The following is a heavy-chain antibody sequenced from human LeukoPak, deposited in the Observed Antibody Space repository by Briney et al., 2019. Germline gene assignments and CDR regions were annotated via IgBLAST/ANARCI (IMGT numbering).Heavy chain of an antibody. V-gene: IGHV4-59*02. CDR1: GDSVSSYY. J-gene: IGHJ4*02. CDR2: IYCSESA. D-gene: IGHD3-9*01. Sequence: SETLSLTCPVSGDSVSSYYWSWIRQPPGKRLEWTGCIYCSESATYNPSLKSRVTISLDTSKNQFFLKLSSVTAADTAVYYCARKRSFDLWGQGTLVTVSS. CDR3: ARKRSFDL.